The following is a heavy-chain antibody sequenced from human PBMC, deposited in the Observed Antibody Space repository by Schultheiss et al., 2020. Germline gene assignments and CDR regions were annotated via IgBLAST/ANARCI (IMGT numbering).Heavy chain of an antibody. CDR1: GFTFSSFE. J-gene: IGHJ4*02. CDR3: ARAGSGWHGLGY. Sequence: GGSLRLSCAASGFTFSSFEFNWVRQAPGKGLEWVSYISTSGSPVYYADSVKGRFTISRDNAKNSLYLQMNSLRAEDTAVYYCARAGSGWHGLGYWGQGTLVTVSS. V-gene: IGHV3-48*03. CDR2: ISTSGSPV. D-gene: IGHD6-19*01.